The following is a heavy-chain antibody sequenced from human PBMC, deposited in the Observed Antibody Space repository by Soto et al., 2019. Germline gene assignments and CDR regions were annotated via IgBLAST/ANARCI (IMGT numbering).Heavy chain of an antibody. D-gene: IGHD3-3*01. CDR1: GFTFSSYA. J-gene: IGHJ5*02. V-gene: IGHV3-23*01. CDR2: ISASGGTT. CDR3: AKAPMDFSTFRTPNWFDP. Sequence: PGESLRLSCAASGFTFSSYAMSWVRQAPGKGLEWVSGISASGGTTYYADSVKGRFTIARDNSKNTVYLQMNSLRAEDTAVYYCAKAPMDFSTFRTPNWFDPWGQGTLVTVSS.